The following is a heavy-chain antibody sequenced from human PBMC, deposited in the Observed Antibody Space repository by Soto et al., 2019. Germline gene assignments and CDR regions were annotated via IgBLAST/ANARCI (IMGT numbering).Heavy chain of an antibody. CDR1: GFTFSSYA. CDR3: ARDPYCGGDCYSDY. CDR2: ISYDGSNK. V-gene: IGHV3-30-3*01. J-gene: IGHJ4*02. D-gene: IGHD2-21*02. Sequence: PGGFLRLSCAASGFTFSSYAMHWVRQAPGKGLEWVAVISYDGSNKYYADSVKGRFTISRDNSKNTLYLQMNSLRAEDTAVYYCARDPYCGGDCYSDYWGQGTLVTVSS.